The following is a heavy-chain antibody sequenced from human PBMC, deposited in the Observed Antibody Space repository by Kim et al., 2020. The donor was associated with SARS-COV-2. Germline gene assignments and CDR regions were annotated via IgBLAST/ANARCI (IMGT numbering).Heavy chain of an antibody. CDR1: GFTFSSYA. CDR2: ISYDGSNK. D-gene: IGHD3-9*01. J-gene: IGHJ6*02. Sequence: GGSLRLSCAASGFTFSSYAMHWVRQAPGKGLEWVAVISYDGSNKYYADSVKGRFTISRNNSKNTLYLQMNSLRAEDTAVYYCARDREYYDILTGYYITSYFYYYYGMDEWCQETTVTGSS. V-gene: IGHV3-30-3*01. CDR3: ARDREYYDILTGYYITSYFYYYYGMDE.